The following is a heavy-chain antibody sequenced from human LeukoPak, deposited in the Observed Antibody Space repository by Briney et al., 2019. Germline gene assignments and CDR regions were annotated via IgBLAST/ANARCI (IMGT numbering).Heavy chain of an antibody. D-gene: IGHD4-23*01. V-gene: IGHV3-23*01. CDR1: GFTFSSYG. CDR2: ISGSGDNT. CDR3: AKSFTVDSYYYMDV. Sequence: PGGSLRLSCAASGFTFSSYGMSWVRQAPGKGLEWVSGISGSGDNTYYADSVKGRFTISRDNSKNTLYLQMNSLRAEDTAVYYCAKSFTVDSYYYMDVWGKGTTVTISS. J-gene: IGHJ6*03.